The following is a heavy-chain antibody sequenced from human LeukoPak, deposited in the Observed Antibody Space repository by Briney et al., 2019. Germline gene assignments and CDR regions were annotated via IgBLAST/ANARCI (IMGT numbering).Heavy chain of an antibody. Sequence: PSETLSLTCAVYGGSFSGYYWSWIRQPPGKGLEWIGEINHSGSTNYNPSLKSRVTISVDTSKNQFSLKLSSVTAADTAVYYCARGRRLQLNAFDIWGQGTMVTVSS. V-gene: IGHV4-34*01. CDR3: ARGRRLQLNAFDI. CDR2: INHSGST. CDR1: GGSFSGYY. J-gene: IGHJ3*02. D-gene: IGHD5-24*01.